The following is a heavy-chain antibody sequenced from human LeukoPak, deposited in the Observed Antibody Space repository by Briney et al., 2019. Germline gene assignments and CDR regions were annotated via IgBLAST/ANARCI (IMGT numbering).Heavy chain of an antibody. J-gene: IGHJ4*02. CDR2: INPNSGGT. CDR1: GYTFTGYY. D-gene: IGHD3-22*01. Sequence: GASMKVSCKASGYTFTGYYIHWVRQAPGQGLEWMGWINPNSGGTNFAQKFQGGVTMTRDTSISTAYMELSRLRSDDTAVYYCARDPINYYDSSGYDWGQGTLVTVSS. CDR3: ARDPINYYDSSGYD. V-gene: IGHV1-2*02.